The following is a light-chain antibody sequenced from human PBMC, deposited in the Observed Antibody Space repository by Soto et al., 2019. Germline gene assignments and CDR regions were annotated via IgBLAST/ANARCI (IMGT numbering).Light chain of an antibody. CDR2: DAS. CDR3: QQRSNWPRT. V-gene: IGKV3-11*01. J-gene: IGKJ2*01. Sequence: EIVLTQSPATLSLSPGERATLSCGASQSVGSSLAWFQHKPGQAPRLLIYDASNRATGIPARFSGSGSGTDFTLTISSLEPEDFAVYYCQQRSNWPRTFGQGTKLEIK. CDR1: QSVGSS.